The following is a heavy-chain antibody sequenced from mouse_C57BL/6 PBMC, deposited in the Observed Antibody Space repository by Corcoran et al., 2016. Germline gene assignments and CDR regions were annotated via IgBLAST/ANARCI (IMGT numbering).Heavy chain of an antibody. J-gene: IGHJ4*01. CDR1: GYTFTDYY. V-gene: IGHV1-19*01. CDR2: INPYNGGT. CDR3: ARELRYEYYAMDY. Sequence: EVQLQQSGPVLVKPGASVKMSCKASGYTFTDYYMNWVKQSHGKSLEWIGVINPYNGGTSYNQKFKGKATLTVDKSSSTAYMELKSLTSEDSAVYYWARELRYEYYAMDYWGQGTAVAVSS. D-gene: IGHD1-1*01.